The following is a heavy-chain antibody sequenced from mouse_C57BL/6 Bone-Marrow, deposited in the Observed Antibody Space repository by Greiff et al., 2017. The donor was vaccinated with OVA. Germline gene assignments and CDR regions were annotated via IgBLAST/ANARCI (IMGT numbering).Heavy chain of an antibody. CDR3: ARIVATGGYFDY. J-gene: IGHJ2*01. V-gene: IGHV1-64*01. D-gene: IGHD1-1*01. CDR2: IHPNSGST. CDR1: GYTFTSYW. Sequence: QVQLQQSGAELVKPGASVKLSCKASGYTFTSYWMHWVKQRPGQGLEWIGMIHPNSGSTNYNEKFKSKATLTVDKSSSTAYMQLSSLTSEDSAVYYCARIVATGGYFDYWGQGTTLTVSS.